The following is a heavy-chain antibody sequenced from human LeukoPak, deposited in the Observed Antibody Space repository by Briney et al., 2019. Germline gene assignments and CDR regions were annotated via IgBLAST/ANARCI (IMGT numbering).Heavy chain of an antibody. Sequence: PSETLSLTCTVSGGSISSYYWGWIRQPPGKGLEWIGSIYYSGSTYYNPSLKSRVTISVDTSKNQFSLKLSSVTAADTAVYYCARDSPPMVRGSKRAYVGYYYGMDVWGQGTTVTVSS. V-gene: IGHV4-39*02. CDR3: ARDSPPMVRGSKRAYVGYYYGMDV. D-gene: IGHD3-10*01. CDR1: GGSISSYY. J-gene: IGHJ6*02. CDR2: IYYSGST.